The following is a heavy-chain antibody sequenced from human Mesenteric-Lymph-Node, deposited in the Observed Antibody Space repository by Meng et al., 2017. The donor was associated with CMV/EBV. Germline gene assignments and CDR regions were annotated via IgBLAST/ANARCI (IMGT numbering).Heavy chain of an antibody. V-gene: IGHV3-48*03. CDR2: ISSSGSTT. J-gene: IGHJ3*02. Sequence: GGSLRLSCAASGFTFSSYEMNWVRQAPGKGLEWVTYISSSGSTTYYADSVKGRFTISRDNAKNSLYLQMNSLRAEDTAVYYCARAKYSSSWYDSFDIWGQGTMVTVSS. D-gene: IGHD6-13*01. CDR3: ARAKYSSSWYDSFDI. CDR1: GFTFSSYE.